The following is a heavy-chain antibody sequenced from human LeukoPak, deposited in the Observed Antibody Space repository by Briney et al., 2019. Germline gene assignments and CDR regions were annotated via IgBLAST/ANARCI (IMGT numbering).Heavy chain of an antibody. V-gene: IGHV4-61*02. D-gene: IGHD6-13*01. Sequence: SETLSLTCSVSGGSISSGSYYWSWIRQPAGKGLEWIGRIYTSGSTNYNPSLKSRVTISVDTSKNQFSLKLSSVTAADTAVYYCARIFDSSSWRKFDYWGQGTLVTVSS. CDR2: IYTSGST. CDR1: GGSISSGSYY. CDR3: ARIFDSSSWRKFDY. J-gene: IGHJ4*02.